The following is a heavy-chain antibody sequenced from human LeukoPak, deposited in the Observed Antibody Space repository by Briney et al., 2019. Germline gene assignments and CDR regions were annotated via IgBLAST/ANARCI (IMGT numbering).Heavy chain of an antibody. V-gene: IGHV3-30*02. CDR1: GFTFSSYG. Sequence: SGGSLRLSCASSGFTFSSYGFHWVRQAPGKGLEWVAFIRYDGIREFYADSVKGRFTISRDNAKNSLYLQMNSLRAEDTAVYYCAKDRPGYSSSWYGGYWGQGTLVTVSS. D-gene: IGHD6-13*01. CDR2: IRYDGIRE. J-gene: IGHJ4*02. CDR3: AKDRPGYSSSWYGGY.